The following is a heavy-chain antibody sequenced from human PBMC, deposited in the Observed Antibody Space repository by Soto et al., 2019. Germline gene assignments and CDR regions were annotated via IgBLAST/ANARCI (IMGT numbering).Heavy chain of an antibody. CDR3: TTGTTYYDFWSGHHYYYYYGMDV. CDR1: GFTFSNAW. V-gene: IGHV3-15*07. D-gene: IGHD3-3*01. CDR2: IKSKTDGGTT. Sequence: PGGSLRLSCAASGFTFSNAWMNWVRQAPGKGLEWVGRIKSKTDGGTTDYAAPVKGRFTISRDDSKNTLYLQMNSLKTEDTAVYYCTTGTTYYDFWSGHHYYYYYGMDVWGQGTTVTVS. J-gene: IGHJ6*02.